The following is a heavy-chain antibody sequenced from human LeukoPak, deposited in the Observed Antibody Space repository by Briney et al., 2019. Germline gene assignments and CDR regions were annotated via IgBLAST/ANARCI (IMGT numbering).Heavy chain of an antibody. CDR1: GFTVSSNY. D-gene: IGHD6-19*01. CDR2: IYSGGST. V-gene: IGHV3-53*01. Sequence: GGSLRLSCAASGFTVSSNYMSWVRQAPGKGLEWVSIIYSGGSTYYADSVKGRLTISRDNSKNTLYLQMNSLRAEDTAVYYCASDSSGWYAFDIWGQGTMVTVSS. J-gene: IGHJ3*02. CDR3: ASDSSGWYAFDI.